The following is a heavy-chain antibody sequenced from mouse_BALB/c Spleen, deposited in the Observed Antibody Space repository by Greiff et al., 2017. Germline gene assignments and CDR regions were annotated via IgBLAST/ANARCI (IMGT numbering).Heavy chain of an antibody. D-gene: IGHD2-1*01. CDR3: ARGGNYLYAMDY. J-gene: IGHJ4*01. CDR2: ISYSGST. Sequence: VQLKESGPGLVKPSQSLSLTCTVTGYSITSDYAWNWIRQFPGNKLEWMGYISYSGSTSYNPSLKSRISITRDTSKNQFFLQLNSVTTEDTATYYCARGGNYLYAMDYWGQGTSVTVSS. V-gene: IGHV3-2*02. CDR1: GYSITSDYA.